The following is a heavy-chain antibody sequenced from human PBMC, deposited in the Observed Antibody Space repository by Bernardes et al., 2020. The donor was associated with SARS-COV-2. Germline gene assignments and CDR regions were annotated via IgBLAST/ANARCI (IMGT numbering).Heavy chain of an antibody. J-gene: IGHJ4*02. V-gene: IGHV3-66*01. Sequence: GGSLRLSCAASGFNVSSNYMSWVRQAPGKGLEWVSVIYSGGSTYYADSLKGRFTISRDNSKNTVYLQMNSLRAEDTAVYYCAFRPRDYGDYWGQGTLVTVSS. CDR2: IYSGGST. CDR1: GFNVSSNY. CDR3: AFRPRDYGDY.